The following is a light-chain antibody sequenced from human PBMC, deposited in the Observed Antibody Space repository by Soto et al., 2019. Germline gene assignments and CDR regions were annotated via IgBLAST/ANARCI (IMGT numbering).Light chain of an antibody. Sequence: EVVMTQSPATLSVSPGERVTLSCRASESVHRNLAWYQQKPGQGPSLLIYYASTKATGVPNRFTGSGSGTEFTRTISSLQSEDFGVYHCQHYGNWPPTFGPGTKVEIK. CDR3: QHYGNWPPT. J-gene: IGKJ3*01. CDR2: YAS. V-gene: IGKV3-15*01. CDR1: ESVHRN.